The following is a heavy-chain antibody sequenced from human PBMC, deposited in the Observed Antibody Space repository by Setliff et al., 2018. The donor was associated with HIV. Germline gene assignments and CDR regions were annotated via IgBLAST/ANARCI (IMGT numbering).Heavy chain of an antibody. CDR2: IKSKIDGGTT. D-gene: IGHD3-10*01. V-gene: IGHV3-15*01. CDR3: AKFPVFKWFGAGQGWFDL. CDR1: GFTFSNAW. J-gene: IGHJ5*02. Sequence: PGGSLRLSCAASGFTFSNAWMNWVRQAPGKGLEWVGRIKSKIDGGTTDYAAPVKGRFTISRDDSKNTMDLEMSRLRVEDTAGYYCAKFPVFKWFGAGQGWFDLWGQGTQVTVSS.